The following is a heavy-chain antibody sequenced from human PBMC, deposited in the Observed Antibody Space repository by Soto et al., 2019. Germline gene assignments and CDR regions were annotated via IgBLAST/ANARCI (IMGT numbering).Heavy chain of an antibody. V-gene: IGHV3-23*01. CDR2: ISGSGAGT. Sequence: EVQLLESGGGLVQPGGSLRLSCAASGFTFSSYAMSWVRQAPGKGLEWVSAISGSGAGTYYADSVKGRFTISRDNSKNTLYLQMNSLRAEDTAVYYCAKAPYGVTFPFDYWAREPWSPSPQ. D-gene: IGHD4-4*01. CDR1: GFTFSSYA. CDR3: AKAPYGVTFPFDY. J-gene: IGHJ4*02.